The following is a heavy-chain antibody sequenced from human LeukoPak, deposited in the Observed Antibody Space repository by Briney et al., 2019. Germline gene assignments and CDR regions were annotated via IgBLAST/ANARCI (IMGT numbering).Heavy chain of an antibody. CDR2: ISSSSSCI. V-gene: IGHV3-21*01. J-gene: IGHJ5*02. CDR1: GFTFSSYS. D-gene: IGHD6-13*01. Sequence: GGSLRLSCAASGFTFSSYSMNWVRQAPGKGLEWVSSISSSSSCIYYADSVKGRFTISRDNAKNSLYLQMNSLRAEDTAVYYCARETAAAGNWFDPWGQGTLVTVSS. CDR3: ARETAAAGNWFDP.